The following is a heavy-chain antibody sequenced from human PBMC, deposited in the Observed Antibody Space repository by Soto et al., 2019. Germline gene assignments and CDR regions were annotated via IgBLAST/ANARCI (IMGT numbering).Heavy chain of an antibody. J-gene: IGHJ6*04. D-gene: IGHD5-18*01. CDR1: GFTFSSYA. V-gene: IGHV3-30-3*01. CDR2: ISYDGSNK. Sequence: GGSLRLSCASSGFTFSSYAMHGVRHAPGKGLEWVAVISYDGSNKYYADSVKGRFNISRDNSKNTLYLQMNSLRDEDTAVYYCARVQLPTDYYPYGTDVWGKGPSITVSS. CDR3: ARVQLPTDYYPYGTDV.